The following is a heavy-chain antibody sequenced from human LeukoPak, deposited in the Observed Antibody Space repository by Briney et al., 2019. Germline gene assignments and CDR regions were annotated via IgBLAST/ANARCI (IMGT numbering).Heavy chain of an antibody. CDR1: GGSIGSGSYY. D-gene: IGHD7-27*01. Sequence: PSQTLSLNCTVSGGSIGSGSYYWSWIRQPAGTGLDGIGRSYTSGSTNYNPSLKSRVTISVDTSKNQFSLKLSSVTAADTAVYYCAREIGPNWGDAFDIWGQGTMVTVSS. V-gene: IGHV4-61*02. CDR2: SYTSGST. CDR3: AREIGPNWGDAFDI. J-gene: IGHJ3*02.